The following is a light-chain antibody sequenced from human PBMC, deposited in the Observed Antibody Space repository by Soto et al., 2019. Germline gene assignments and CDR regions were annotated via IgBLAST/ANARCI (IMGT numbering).Light chain of an antibody. CDR2: AAP. Sequence: DIQMTQSPSTLSAAVGDTVTITCRASESIDNWLAWYQQKPGKAPKLLIVAAPTLIRGVPSRFSGRGSGTEFTLTISSLQVDDYATFYCQQYHTDWTFGQGTKVDIK. CDR1: ESIDNW. CDR3: QQYHTDWT. V-gene: IGKV1-5*01. J-gene: IGKJ1*01.